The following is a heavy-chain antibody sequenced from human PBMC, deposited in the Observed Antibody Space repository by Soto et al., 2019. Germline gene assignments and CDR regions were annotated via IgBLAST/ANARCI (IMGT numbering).Heavy chain of an antibody. J-gene: IGHJ5*02. CDR1: GFTFCDSY. CDR3: VRGGGGGLFDP. CDR2: ISPGSRYP. D-gene: IGHD2-15*01. V-gene: IGHV3-11*06. Sequence: GSLRLSCAGSGFTFCDSYMSCSGQAPGKGLEWLSYISPGSRYPAYADSVKGRFTISRDNAKRSLYLQMVSLTAEDTAIYYCVRGGGGGLFDPWGQGTMVTVSS.